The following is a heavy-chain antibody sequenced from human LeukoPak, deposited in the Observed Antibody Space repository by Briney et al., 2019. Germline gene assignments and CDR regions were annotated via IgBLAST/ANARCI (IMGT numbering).Heavy chain of an antibody. V-gene: IGHV3-7*01. CDR3: TKEGLQGRGSYTDI. J-gene: IGHJ4*02. CDR1: GFTFSTYW. Sequence: PGGSLRLSCAASGFTFSTYWMSWVGQAPGKGLQWVANIKQDGSDKYYVDSVKGRFTISRDNAKNTLYLQMNCLRSEDTAVYYCTKEGLQGRGSYTDIWGQGTLVTVSS. D-gene: IGHD3-10*01. CDR2: IKQDGSDK.